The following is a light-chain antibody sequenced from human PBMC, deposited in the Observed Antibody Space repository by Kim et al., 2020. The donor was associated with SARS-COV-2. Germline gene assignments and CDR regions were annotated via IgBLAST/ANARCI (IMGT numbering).Light chain of an antibody. CDR1: QGIISR. Sequence: ASVGDTVTINCRAGQGIISRLAWYQKKPEKAPKSLIYDASNLESGVPSRFSGSGSGTDFTLTITSLQPEDFATYYCQQYHDYPITFGGGTKVDIK. V-gene: IGKV1D-16*01. J-gene: IGKJ4*01. CDR3: QQYHDYPIT. CDR2: DAS.